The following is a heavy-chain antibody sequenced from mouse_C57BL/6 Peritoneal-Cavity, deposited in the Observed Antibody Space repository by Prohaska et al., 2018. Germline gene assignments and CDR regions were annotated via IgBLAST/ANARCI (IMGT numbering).Heavy chain of an antibody. CDR2: ISNGGGRT. V-gene: IGHV5-12*01. D-gene: IGHD4-1*01. J-gene: IGHJ2*01. CDR3: ARHNWDYFDY. CDR1: GFTFSDYY. Sequence: EVKLVESGGGLVQPGGSLKLSCAASGFTFSDYYMYWVRQTPENSLEWVAYISNGGGRTYYPDTVKGRFTISRDNAKNTRYLQMSRLKSEDTAMYYCARHNWDYFDYWGQGTTLTVSS.